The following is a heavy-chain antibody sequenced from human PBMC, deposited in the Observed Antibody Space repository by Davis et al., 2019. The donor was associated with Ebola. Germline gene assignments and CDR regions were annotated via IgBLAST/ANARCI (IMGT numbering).Heavy chain of an antibody. V-gene: IGHV3-66*01. J-gene: IGHJ6*02. CDR2: IYSGGGT. D-gene: IGHD6-19*01. Sequence: GESLKISCAASGFTVSGNYMSWVRQAPGKGLEWVSVIYSGGGTYYADSVKGRFTISRDISKNTLYLQMNSLRAEDTAVYYCASKDFGAVAGYFYYHLDVWGQGTTVTVSS. CDR3: ASKDFGAVAGYFYYHLDV. CDR1: GFTVSGNY.